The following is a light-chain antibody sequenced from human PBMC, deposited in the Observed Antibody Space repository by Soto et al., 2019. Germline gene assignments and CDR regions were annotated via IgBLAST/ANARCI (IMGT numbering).Light chain of an antibody. J-gene: IGLJ2*01. CDR3: QSYDSSLFVV. V-gene: IGLV1-40*01. Sequence: QSVLTQPPSVSGAPGQSVTISCTGSSSNIGAGFDVHWYQQLPGTAPKFLIYGNHNRPSGVPDRFSGSKSGTSASLVITGLLGEDEGDYYCQSYDSSLFVVFGGGTTLTVL. CDR1: SSNIGAGFD. CDR2: GNH.